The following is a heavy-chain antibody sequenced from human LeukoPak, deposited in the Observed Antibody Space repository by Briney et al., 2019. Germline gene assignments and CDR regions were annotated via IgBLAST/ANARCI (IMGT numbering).Heavy chain of an antibody. CDR2: ISGRGNTI. V-gene: IGHV3-48*04. CDR3: ARDPPALEDFDY. Sequence: PGGSLRLSGAASGFTFSSYNMNWVRQAPGKGLEWVSYISGRGNTIKYADSVKGRFTISRDNGKNSLYLHMSSLRAEDTAVYYCARDPPALEDFDYWGQGTQVTVSS. J-gene: IGHJ4*02. CDR1: GFTFSSYN.